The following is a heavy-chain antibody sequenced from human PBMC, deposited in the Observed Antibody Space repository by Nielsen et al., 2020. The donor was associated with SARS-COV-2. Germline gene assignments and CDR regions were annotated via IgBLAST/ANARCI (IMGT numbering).Heavy chain of an antibody. V-gene: IGHV1-69*13. D-gene: IGHD6-6*01. CDR3: ARDYKRLYSSSSTGWFDP. CDR1: GYTFTSYY. J-gene: IGHJ5*02. Sequence: SVKVSCKASGYTFTSYYMHWVRQAPGQGLEWMGGIIPIFGTANYAQKFQGRVTITADESTSTAYMELSSLRSEDTAVYYCARDYKRLYSSSSTGWFDPWGQGTLVTVSS. CDR2: IIPIFGTA.